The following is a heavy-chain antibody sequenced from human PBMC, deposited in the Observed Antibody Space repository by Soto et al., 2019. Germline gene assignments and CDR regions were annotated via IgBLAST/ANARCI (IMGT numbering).Heavy chain of an antibody. J-gene: IGHJ3*02. Sequence: LSETLSLTCAVYGGSFSGYYWSWIRQPPWKGLEWIGEINHSGSTNYNPSLKSRVTISVDTSKNQFSLKLSSVTAADTAVYYFARGHRMITFGGASCGAFDIWGQGTMVTV. CDR3: ARGHRMITFGGASCGAFDI. CDR1: GGSFSGYY. D-gene: IGHD3-16*01. CDR2: INHSGST. V-gene: IGHV4-34*01.